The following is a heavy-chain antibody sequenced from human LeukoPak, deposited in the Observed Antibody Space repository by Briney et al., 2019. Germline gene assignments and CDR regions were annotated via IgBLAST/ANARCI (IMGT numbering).Heavy chain of an antibody. D-gene: IGHD3-10*01. CDR1: GFTFSSYA. CDR2: ISGSGGST. J-gene: IGHJ6*02. CDR3: ASLLWFGELLYHYGMDV. Sequence: GGSLRLSCAASGFTFSSYAMSWVRQAPGKGLERVSAISGSGGSTYYADSVKGRFTISRDNSKNTLYLQMNSLRAEDTAVYYCASLLWFGELLYHYGMDVWGQGTTVTVSS. V-gene: IGHV3-23*01.